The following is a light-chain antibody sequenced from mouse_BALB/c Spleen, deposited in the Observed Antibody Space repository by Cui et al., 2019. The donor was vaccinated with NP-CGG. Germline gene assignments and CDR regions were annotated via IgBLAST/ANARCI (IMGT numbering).Light chain of an antibody. V-gene: IGLV1*01. J-gene: IGLJ1*01. CDR3: ALWYSNNWV. Sequence: QAVVTQVSALTTSPGETVTLPCRSSTGSVTTTNYANWVQEKPDHLFTGLIGGTNNRAPGVPARFSGSLIGDKAALTITGAQTEDEAIYFCALWYSNNWVFGGGTKLTVL. CDR1: TGSVTTTNY. CDR2: GTN.